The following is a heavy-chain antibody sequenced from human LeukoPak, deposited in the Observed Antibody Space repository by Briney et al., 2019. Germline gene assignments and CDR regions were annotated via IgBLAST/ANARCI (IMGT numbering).Heavy chain of an antibody. Sequence: GRSLRLSCAASGFTFDDYAMHWVRQAPGKGLEWVSGISWNSGSIGYADSVKGRFTISRDNAKNSLYLQMNSLRAEDTALYYCAKGSSVVITLSFDYWGQGTLVTVSS. J-gene: IGHJ4*02. CDR2: ISWNSGSI. D-gene: IGHD3-22*01. CDR3: AKGSSVVITLSFDY. CDR1: GFTFDDYA. V-gene: IGHV3-9*01.